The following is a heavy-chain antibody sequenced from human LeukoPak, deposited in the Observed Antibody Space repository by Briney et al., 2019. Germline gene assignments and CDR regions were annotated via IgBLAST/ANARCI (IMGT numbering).Heavy chain of an antibody. CDR2: MNPNSGNT. D-gene: IGHD2-21*02. CDR1: GYTFTSYD. Sequence: ASVKVSCKASGYTFTSYDINWVRQATGQGLEWMGWMNPNSGNTGYAQKFQGRVTMTRNTSISTAYMELSSLRSEDTAVYYCARSRSLAYCGGDCYVDFDYWGQGTLVTVSS. V-gene: IGHV1-8*01. CDR3: ARSRSLAYCGGDCYVDFDY. J-gene: IGHJ4*02.